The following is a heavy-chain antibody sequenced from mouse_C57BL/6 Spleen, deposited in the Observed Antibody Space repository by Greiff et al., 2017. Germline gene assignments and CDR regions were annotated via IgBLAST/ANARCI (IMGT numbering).Heavy chain of an antibody. CDR3: ARFSDYYGSYWYFDV. J-gene: IGHJ1*03. D-gene: IGHD1-1*01. CDR1: GYTFTSYW. CDR2: IDPNRGGT. Sequence: QVQLQQPGAELVKPGASVKLSCKASGYTFTSYWMHWVKQRPGRGLEWIGRIDPNRGGTKYNEKFKSKATLTVDKPSSTAYMQLSSLTSEDSAVYYCARFSDYYGSYWYFDVWGTGTTVTVSS. V-gene: IGHV1-72*01.